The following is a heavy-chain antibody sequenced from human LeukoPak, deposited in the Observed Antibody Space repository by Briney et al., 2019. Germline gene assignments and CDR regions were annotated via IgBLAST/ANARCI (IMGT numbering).Heavy chain of an antibody. CDR1: GFTFSNAW. Sequence: PGGSLRLSCAASGFTFSNAWMNWVRQAPGKGREWVARIKSKTDGGTTDYAAPVKGRFTISRDDSKNTLYLQMNSLKTEDTAVYYCTTDPSGSYFWGQGTLVTVSS. D-gene: IGHD1-26*01. V-gene: IGHV3-15*01. J-gene: IGHJ4*02. CDR3: TTDPSGSYF. CDR2: IKSKTDGGTT.